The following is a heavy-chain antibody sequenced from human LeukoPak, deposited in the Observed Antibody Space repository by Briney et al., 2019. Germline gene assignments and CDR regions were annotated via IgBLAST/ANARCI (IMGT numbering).Heavy chain of an antibody. CDR1: GFTFSSYS. CDR3: AREQSEYFDY. Sequence: GGSLRLSCAGSGFTFSSYSMNWVRQAPGKGLEWVSSISTTSTYIYYADSVKGRFTISRDNAKNSLYLQMNSLRAEDTAVYYCAREQSEYFDYWGQGTLATVSS. CDR2: ISTTSTYI. J-gene: IGHJ4*02. V-gene: IGHV3-21*01. D-gene: IGHD5-24*01.